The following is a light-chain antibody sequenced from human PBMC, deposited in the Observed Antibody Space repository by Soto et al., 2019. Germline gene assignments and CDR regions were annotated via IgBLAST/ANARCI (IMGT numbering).Light chain of an antibody. J-gene: IGLJ1*01. Sequence: QSALTQPASVSGSPGQSITISCTGTRSDVGSYNLVSWYQHHPGKAPKVMIYEGSKRPSGVSTRFSGSKSGNTASLTISGLQAEDEADYYCCSYADGSTYVFGTGTKLTVL. CDR2: EGS. CDR3: CSYADGSTYV. V-gene: IGLV2-23*01. CDR1: RSDVGSYNL.